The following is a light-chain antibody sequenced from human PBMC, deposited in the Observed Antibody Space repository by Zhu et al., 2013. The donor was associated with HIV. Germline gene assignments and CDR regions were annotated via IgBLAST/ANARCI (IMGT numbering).Light chain of an antibody. J-gene: IGKJ1*01. CDR3: QQYGSSPRT. Sequence: DIVLTQSPGTLSLSPGDRATLSCRASQSVSSSFLAWYQQKPGQAPRLLMYETSSRAAGIPPRFSGSGSGTDFTLTISGLEPEDFAVYYCQQYGSSPRTFGQGTKVEIK. V-gene: IGKV3-20*01. CDR2: ETS. CDR1: QSVSSSF.